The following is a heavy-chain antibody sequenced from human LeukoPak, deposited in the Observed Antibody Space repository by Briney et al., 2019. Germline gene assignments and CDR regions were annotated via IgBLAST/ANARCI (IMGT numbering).Heavy chain of an antibody. CDR2: IYYSGST. Sequence: PSETLSLTCTVSGGSISSSSYYWGWIRQPPGKGLEWIGSIYYSGSTYYNPSLKSRVTISVDTSKNQFSLKLSSVTAADTAVYYCASSYDCGGDCYSGPFWYWGQGTLVTVSS. D-gene: IGHD2-21*02. CDR3: ASSYDCGGDCYSGPFWY. CDR1: GGSISSSSYY. V-gene: IGHV4-39*07. J-gene: IGHJ4*02.